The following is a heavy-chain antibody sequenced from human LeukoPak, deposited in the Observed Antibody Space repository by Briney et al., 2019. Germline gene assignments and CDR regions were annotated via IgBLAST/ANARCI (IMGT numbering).Heavy chain of an antibody. CDR2: IWYDGSNK. Sequence: GRSLRLSCAASGFTFSSYGMHWARQAPGKGLEWVAVIWYDGSNKYYADSVKGRFTISRDNSKNTLYLQMNSLTAEDTAVYYCASSRYYFDSSGYYPDYWGQGTLVTVSS. V-gene: IGHV3-33*01. CDR1: GFTFSSYG. J-gene: IGHJ4*02. CDR3: ASSRYYFDSSGYYPDY. D-gene: IGHD3-22*01.